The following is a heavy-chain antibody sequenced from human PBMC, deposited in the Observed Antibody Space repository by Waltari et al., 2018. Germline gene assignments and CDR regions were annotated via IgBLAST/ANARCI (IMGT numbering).Heavy chain of an antibody. D-gene: IGHD3-10*01. CDR3: ATWSQDYGSGSYYQPIDY. V-gene: IGHV1-69-2*01. Sequence: EVQLVQSGAEVKKPGATVKISCKVSGYTFTDYYMHWVQQAPGTGLEWMGLVDPEDGETIYAEKFQGRVTITADTSTDTAYMELSSLRSEDTAVYYCATWSQDYGSGSYYQPIDYWGQGTLVTVSS. J-gene: IGHJ4*02. CDR2: VDPEDGET. CDR1: GYTFTDYY.